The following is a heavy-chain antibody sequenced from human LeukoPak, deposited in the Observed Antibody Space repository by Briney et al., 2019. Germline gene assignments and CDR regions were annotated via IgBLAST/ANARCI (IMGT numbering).Heavy chain of an antibody. D-gene: IGHD6-19*01. J-gene: IGHJ5*02. CDR3: ARQMAVAARFDP. CDR2: INHSGST. CDR1: GFTFLDYY. Sequence: GSLRLSCAASGFTFLDYYMSWIRQAPGKGLEWIGEINHSGSTNYNPSLKSRVTISVDTSKNQFSLKLSSVTAADTAVYYCARQMAVAARFDPWGQGTLVTVSS. V-gene: IGHV4-34*01.